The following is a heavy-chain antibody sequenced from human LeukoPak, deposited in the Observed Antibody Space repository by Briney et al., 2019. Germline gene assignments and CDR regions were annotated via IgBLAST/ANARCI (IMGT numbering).Heavy chain of an antibody. CDR2: INPSGGST. Sequence: ASVKVSCKASGYTFTIYYMHWVRQAPGQGLEWMGIINPSGGSTSYSQKFQGRVTMTRDTSTSTVYMELSSLRSEDTAVYYCARVGLTGYFDYWGQGTLVTVSS. D-gene: IGHD3-9*01. CDR3: ARVGLTGYFDY. J-gene: IGHJ4*02. V-gene: IGHV1-46*01. CDR1: GYTFTIYY.